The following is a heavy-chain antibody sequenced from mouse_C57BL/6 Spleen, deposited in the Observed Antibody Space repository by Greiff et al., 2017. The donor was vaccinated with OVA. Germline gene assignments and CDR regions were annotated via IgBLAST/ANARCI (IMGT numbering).Heavy chain of an antibody. J-gene: IGHJ3*01. D-gene: IGHD2-5*01. CDR2: ISSGSSTI. CDR1: GFTFSDYG. V-gene: IGHV5-17*01. Sequence: EVMLVESGGGLVKPGGSLKLSCAASGFTFSDYGMHWVRQAPEKGLEWVAYISSGSSTIYYADTVKGRFTISRDNAKNTLFLQMTSLRSEDTAMYYCARGYYSNYKGFAYWGQGTLVTVSA. CDR3: ARGYYSNYKGFAY.